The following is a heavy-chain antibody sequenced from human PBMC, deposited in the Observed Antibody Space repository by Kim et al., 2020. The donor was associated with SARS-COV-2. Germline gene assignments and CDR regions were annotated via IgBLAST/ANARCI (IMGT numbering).Heavy chain of an antibody. V-gene: IGHV3-9*01. D-gene: IGHD1-7*01. Sequence: GGSLRLSCAASGFTFDDYAMHWVRQAPGKGLEWVSGISWNSGSIGYADSVKGRFTISRDNAKNSLYLQMNSLRAEDTALYYCAKDAYNWNYRNEGGYFD. CDR3: AKDAYNWNYRNEGGYFD. CDR2: ISWNSGSI. J-gene: IGHJ4*01. CDR1: GFTFDDYA.